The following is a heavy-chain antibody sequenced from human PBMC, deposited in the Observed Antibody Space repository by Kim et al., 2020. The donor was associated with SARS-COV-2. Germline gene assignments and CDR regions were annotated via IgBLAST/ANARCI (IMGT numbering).Heavy chain of an antibody. D-gene: IGHD3-10*01. CDR2: INPSGGST. CDR3: ARDKGDYGSGSYYFDGMDV. CDR1: GYTFTSYY. Sequence: ASVKVSCKASGYTFTSYYMHWVRQAPGQGLEWMGIINPSGGSTSYAQKFQGRVTMTRDTSTSTVYMELSSLRSEDTAVYYCARDKGDYGSGSYYFDGMDVWGQGTTVTVSS. J-gene: IGHJ6*02. V-gene: IGHV1-46*01.